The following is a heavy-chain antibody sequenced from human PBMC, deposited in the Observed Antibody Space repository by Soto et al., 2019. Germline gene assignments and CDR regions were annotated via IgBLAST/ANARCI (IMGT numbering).Heavy chain of an antibody. CDR2: IWYDGSNT. Sequence: GGSLRLSCAASGFTFSSYGMHWVRQAPGKGLEWVAVIWYDGSNTYYADSVKGRFTISRDNSKNTLYLQMNSLRAEDTAVYYCARVDSFVAFDIWGQGTMVTVSS. CDR1: GFTFSSYG. V-gene: IGHV3-33*01. D-gene: IGHD2-21*01. J-gene: IGHJ3*02. CDR3: ARVDSFVAFDI.